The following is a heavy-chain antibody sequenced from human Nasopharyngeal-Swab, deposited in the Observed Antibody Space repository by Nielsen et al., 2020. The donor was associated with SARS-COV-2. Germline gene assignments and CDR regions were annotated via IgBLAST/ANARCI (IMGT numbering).Heavy chain of an antibody. CDR3: ARGEGEAIDY. J-gene: IGHJ4*02. D-gene: IGHD3-16*01. CDR2: IYHSGST. Sequence: TLSLTCAVSGGSISSGGYSWSWIRQPPGKGLEWIGYIYHSGSTYYNPSLKSRVTISVDRSKNQFSLKLSSVTAADTAVYYCARGEGEAIDYWGQGTLATVSS. V-gene: IGHV4-30-2*01. CDR1: GGSISSGGYS.